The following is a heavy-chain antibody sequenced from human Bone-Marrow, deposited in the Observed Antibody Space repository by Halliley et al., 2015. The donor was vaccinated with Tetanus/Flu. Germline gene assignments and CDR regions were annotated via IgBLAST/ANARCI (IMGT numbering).Heavy chain of an antibody. D-gene: IGHD3-10*01. V-gene: IGHV3-7*03. Sequence: ANIKHEGSEKDYVDSLKGRFTIPRDNAMDSLFLQMNSLRAEDTAVYFCARDRFGEFFYYYGMDVWGQGTSVPVSS. CDR3: ARDRFGEFFYYYGMDV. J-gene: IGHJ6*02. CDR2: IKHEGSEK.